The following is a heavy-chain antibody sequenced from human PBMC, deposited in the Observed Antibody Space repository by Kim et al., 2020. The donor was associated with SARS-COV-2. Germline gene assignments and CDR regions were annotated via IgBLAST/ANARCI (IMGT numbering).Heavy chain of an antibody. V-gene: IGHV3-7*01. J-gene: IGHJ4*02. CDR3: ASLVGATTDFDY. D-gene: IGHD1-26*01. Sequence: YYVDSVKSRFTISRDNANTSLYLQMNSLRAEDTAVYYCASLVGATTDFDYWGQGTLVTVSS.